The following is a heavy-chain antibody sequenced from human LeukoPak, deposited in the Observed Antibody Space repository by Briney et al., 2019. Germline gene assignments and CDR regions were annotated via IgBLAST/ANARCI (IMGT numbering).Heavy chain of an antibody. V-gene: IGHV4-59*08. Sequence: SETLSLTCTVSGGSISSYYWSWIRQPPGKGLEWIGYIYYSGSTNYNPSLKSRVTISVDTPKNQFSLKLSSVTAADTTVYYCARCHVVQGMDYWGQGTLVTVSS. CDR2: IYYSGST. CDR1: GGSISSYY. J-gene: IGHJ4*02. D-gene: IGHD1-1*01. CDR3: ARCHVVQGMDY.